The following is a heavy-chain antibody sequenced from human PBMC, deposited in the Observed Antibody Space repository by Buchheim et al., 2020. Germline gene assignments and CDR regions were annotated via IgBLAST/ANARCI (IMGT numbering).Heavy chain of an antibody. V-gene: IGHV3-23*01. J-gene: IGHJ4*02. CDR3: AKDVMRYYDSAGYYYPFDS. CDR2: ISGSGGNT. Sequence: EVKLLESGGGLVQPGGSLRLSCAAAEFTFSSYAMSWVRQAPGKGLEWVSAISGSGGNTYYADSVKGRFTISRDNSKNTLDLQMNSLRAEDTAVYYCAKDVMRYYDSAGYYYPFDSWGQGTL. D-gene: IGHD3-22*01. CDR1: EFTFSSYA.